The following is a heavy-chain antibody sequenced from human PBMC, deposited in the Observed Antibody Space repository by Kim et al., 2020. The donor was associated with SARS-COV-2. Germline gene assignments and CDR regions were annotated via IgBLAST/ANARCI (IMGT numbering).Heavy chain of an antibody. J-gene: IGHJ6*02. Sequence: GGSLRLSCVASGFTLSSYWMHWVRQAPGKGLVCVSHINIDGSTTGYADSVRGRFTISRDNAKNTLYLEMNSLTAEDTGVYYCARNYGFDVWGQGTTVTVSS. CDR2: INIDGSTT. CDR1: GFTLSSYW. CDR3: ARNYGFDV. V-gene: IGHV3-74*01.